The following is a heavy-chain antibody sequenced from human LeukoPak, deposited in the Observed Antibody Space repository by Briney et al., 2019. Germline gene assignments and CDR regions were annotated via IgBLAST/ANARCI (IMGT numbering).Heavy chain of an antibody. CDR3: ARGPSIDY. V-gene: IGHV4-34*01. CDR2: ITHSGST. J-gene: IGHJ4*02. Sequence: SETLSLTCAVYGGSFSGYYWSWNRQPPGKGLEWIGQITHSGSTRYNPSLKSRVTISVDTSKKQFSLKLSSMTAADTAVYYCARGPSIDYWGQGTLVTVSS. CDR1: GGSFSGYY.